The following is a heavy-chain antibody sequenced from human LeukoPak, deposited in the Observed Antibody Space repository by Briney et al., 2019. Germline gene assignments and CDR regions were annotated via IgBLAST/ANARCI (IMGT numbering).Heavy chain of an antibody. J-gene: IGHJ4*02. V-gene: IGHV4-59*01. CDR1: GGSISSYY. D-gene: IGHD5-18*01. CDR3: GVYSYGYFDY. CDR2: IYYSGST. Sequence: SETLSLTCTVSGGSISSYYWSWIRQPPGKGLEWIGYIYYSGSTNYNPSLKSRVTISVDTSKNQFSLKLSSVTAADTAVYYCGVYSYGYFDYWGQGTLVTVSP.